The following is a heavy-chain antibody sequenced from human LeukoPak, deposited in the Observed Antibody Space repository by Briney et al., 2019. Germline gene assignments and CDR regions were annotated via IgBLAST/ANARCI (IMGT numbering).Heavy chain of an antibody. CDR2: ISAYNGHT. V-gene: IGHV1-18*04. CDR1: GYIFTSYY. CDR3: ARGGRWELPRPYAFDI. D-gene: IGHD1-26*01. J-gene: IGHJ3*02. Sequence: ASVKVSCKASGYIFTSYYMHCVRQAPGQGLEWMGWISAYNGHTNYAQKLQGRVTMTTDTSTSTAYMELRSLRSDDTAVYYCARGGRWELPRPYAFDIWGQGTMVTVSS.